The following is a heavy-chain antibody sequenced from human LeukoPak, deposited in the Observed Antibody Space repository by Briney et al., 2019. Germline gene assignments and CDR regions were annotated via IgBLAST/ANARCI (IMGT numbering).Heavy chain of an antibody. CDR2: ISAYNGNT. J-gene: IGHJ6*02. V-gene: IGHV1-18*01. D-gene: IGHD6-19*01. CDR1: GYTFTSYG. Sequence: ASVKVSCKASGYTFTSYGISWGRQAAGQGLEWMGGISAYNGNTNYAQKLQGRDTMTTDASTSTAYMELRSLRSDDTAVYYCAREGEQWLRNYYYYGMDVWGQGTTVTVSS. CDR3: AREGEQWLRNYYYYGMDV.